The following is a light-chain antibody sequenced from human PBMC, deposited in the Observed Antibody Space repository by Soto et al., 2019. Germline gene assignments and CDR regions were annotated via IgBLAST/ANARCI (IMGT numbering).Light chain of an antibody. J-gene: IGLJ1*01. V-gene: IGLV2-23*02. CDR3: CSYAGSIPYV. Sequence: QSALTQPASVSGSPGQSITISCSGASSDVGSYNLVSWYQQHPGKAPKLMIYEVSKRPSGVSNRFSGSKSGNTASLTISGLQAEDEAVYYCCSYAGSIPYVFGTGTKLT. CDR2: EVS. CDR1: SSDVGSYNL.